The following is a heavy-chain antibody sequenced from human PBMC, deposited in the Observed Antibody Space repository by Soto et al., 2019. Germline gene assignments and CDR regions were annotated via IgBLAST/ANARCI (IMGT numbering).Heavy chain of an antibody. CDR1: GFTFDDYA. CDR2: ISWNSGSI. V-gene: IGHV3-9*01. Sequence: GGSLRLSCAASGFTFDDYAMHWVRQAPGKGLEWVSGISWNSGSIGYADSVKGRFTISRDNAKNSLYLQMNSLRAEDTALYYCAKAPSYYDILTGYYFDYWGQGTLVTVSS. D-gene: IGHD3-9*01. CDR3: AKAPSYYDILTGYYFDY. J-gene: IGHJ4*02.